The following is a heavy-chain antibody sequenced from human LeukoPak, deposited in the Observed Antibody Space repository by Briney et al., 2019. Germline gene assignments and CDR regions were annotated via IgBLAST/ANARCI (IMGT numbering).Heavy chain of an antibody. J-gene: IGHJ4*02. CDR1: GASISSYY. Sequence: PSETLSLTCTVSGASISSYYWSWIRQPPGKGLEWIGYVYYSGSTEYNPSLKSRVTISVDTSKNQFSLKLSSVTAADTAVYYCAGERGFGRDNYWGQGTLVTVSS. CDR3: AGERGFGRDNY. CDR2: VYYSGST. V-gene: IGHV4-59*08. D-gene: IGHD3-16*01.